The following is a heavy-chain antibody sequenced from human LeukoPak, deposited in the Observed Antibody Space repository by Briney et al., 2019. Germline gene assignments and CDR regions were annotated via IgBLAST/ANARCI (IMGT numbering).Heavy chain of an antibody. J-gene: IGHJ6*03. CDR2: ISSGSSSI. D-gene: IGHD5-24*01. CDR1: GFTFDTYT. CDR3: ARAKETSRQYYMYV. Sequence: GGSLRLSCAASGFTFDTYTMNWVRQAPGKGLEWVSYISSGSSSIYYADSVEGRFTISRDNAKNSLYLQMNSLRAEDTAVYYCARAKETSRQYYMYVWGKGTTVTVSS. V-gene: IGHV3-48*04.